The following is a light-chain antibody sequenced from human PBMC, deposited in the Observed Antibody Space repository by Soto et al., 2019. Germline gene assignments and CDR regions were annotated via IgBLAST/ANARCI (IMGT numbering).Light chain of an antibody. J-gene: IGLJ3*02. Sequence: QSVLTQPPSVSGSRGQSVTISCTVTSSDVGSYNRVSWYQQPPGAAPKLIIYDVTFRPSGVPHRFSASRSGNTASLTISGLQAEDEANYYCCSYTNMSASWVFGGGTKLTVL. CDR1: SSDVGSYNR. CDR2: DVT. V-gene: IGLV2-18*02. CDR3: CSYTNMSASWV.